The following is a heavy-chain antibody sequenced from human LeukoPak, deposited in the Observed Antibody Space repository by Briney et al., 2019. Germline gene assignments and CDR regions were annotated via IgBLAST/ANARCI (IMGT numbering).Heavy chain of an antibody. V-gene: IGHV4-39*07. D-gene: IGHD3-10*01. CDR3: ARVTYNGYQHFDY. Sequence: SEALSLTCIVSGGSISTNTYYWGWIRLPPGKGLEWIGEIHHRGTTYYNPSLRSRVTISVDTSKNQFSLRLTSVTAADTAVYYCARVTYNGYQHFDYWGQGNLVTVS. CDR1: GGSISTNTYY. CDR2: IHHRGTT. J-gene: IGHJ4*02.